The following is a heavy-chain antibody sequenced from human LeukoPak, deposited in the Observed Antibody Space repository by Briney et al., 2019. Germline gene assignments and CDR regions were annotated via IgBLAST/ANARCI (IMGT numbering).Heavy chain of an antibody. CDR2: IIPIFGTA. J-gene: IGHJ4*02. CDR1: GYTFTSYG. CDR3: ARVDGYSSSSGVW. V-gene: IGHV1-69*13. Sequence: GASVKVSCKASGYTFTSYGISWVRPAPGQGLEWMGGIIPIFGTANYAQKFQGRVTITADESTSTAYMELSSLRSEDTAVYYCARVDGYSSSSGVWWGQGTLVTVSS. D-gene: IGHD6-6*01.